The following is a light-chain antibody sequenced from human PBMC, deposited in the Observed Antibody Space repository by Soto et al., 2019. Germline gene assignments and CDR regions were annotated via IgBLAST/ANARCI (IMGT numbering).Light chain of an antibody. CDR3: TSYTSSNTVV. Sequence: QSMLTQPASVSGSPGQSITISCTGTSSDVGGYNYVSWYQHHPGKAPKLMIYEVSNRPSGVSNRFSGSKSGNTASLAISGLQAEDEADYYCTSYTSSNTVVFGGGTKLTVL. V-gene: IGLV2-14*01. CDR2: EVS. CDR1: SSDVGGYNY. J-gene: IGLJ2*01.